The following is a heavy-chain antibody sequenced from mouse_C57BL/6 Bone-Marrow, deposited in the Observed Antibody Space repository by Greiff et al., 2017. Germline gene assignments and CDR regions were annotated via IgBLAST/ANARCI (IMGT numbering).Heavy chain of an antibody. V-gene: IGHV1-50*01. CDR2: IDPSDSYT. J-gene: IGHJ4*01. Sequence: VQLQQPGAELVKPGASVKLSCKASGYTFTSYWMQWVKQRPGQGLEWIGEIDPSDSYTNYNQKFKGKATLTVDPSSSTAYMQLSRLTSEDSAVYYCASPGSSYPYAMDYWGQGTSVTVSS. CDR1: GYTFTSYW. CDR3: ASPGSSYPYAMDY. D-gene: IGHD1-1*01.